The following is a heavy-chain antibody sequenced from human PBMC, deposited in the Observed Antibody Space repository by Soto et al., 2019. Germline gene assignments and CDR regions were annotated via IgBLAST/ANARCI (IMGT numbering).Heavy chain of an antibody. CDR3: TKGRRGAWDHEFFDV. CDR1: GFPFRTHA. D-gene: IGHD1-26*01. V-gene: IGHV3-23*01. Sequence: GGSLRLSCAAAGFPFRTHAMTWVRQTPAKGLEWISTISGSGAATYYADSVRGRFTISRDNTENTLFLQMNSLRAEDSAMYFCTKGRRGAWDHEFFDVWGQGTPGTV. J-gene: IGHJ3*01. CDR2: ISGSGAAT.